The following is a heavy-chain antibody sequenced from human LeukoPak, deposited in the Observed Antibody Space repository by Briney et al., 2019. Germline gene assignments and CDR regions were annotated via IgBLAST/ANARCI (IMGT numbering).Heavy chain of an antibody. D-gene: IGHD4-23*01. V-gene: IGHV4-61*01. CDR3: ARDRLGLRWSLYYYYGMDV. CDR1: GGSVSSGSYY. Sequence: SETLSLTCTVSGGSVSSGSYYWSWIRQPPGKGLEWIGYIYYSGSTNYNPSLKSRVTISADTSKNQFSLKLSSVTAADTAVYYCARDRLGLRWSLYYYYGMDVWGQGTTVTVSS. J-gene: IGHJ6*02. CDR2: IYYSGST.